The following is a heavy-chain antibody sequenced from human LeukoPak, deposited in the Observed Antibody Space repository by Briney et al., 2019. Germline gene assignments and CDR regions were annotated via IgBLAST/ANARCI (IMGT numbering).Heavy chain of an antibody. D-gene: IGHD4-17*01. CDR3: ANTHDYDWFDP. V-gene: IGHV1-69*04. J-gene: IGHJ5*02. CDR2: IIPILGIA. CDR1: GGTFSSYA. Sequence: SVKVSCKASGGTFSSYAISWVRQATGQGLEWMGRIIPILGIANYAQKFQGRVTITADKSTSTAYMELSSLRSEDTAVYYCANTHDYDWFDPWGQGTLVTVSS.